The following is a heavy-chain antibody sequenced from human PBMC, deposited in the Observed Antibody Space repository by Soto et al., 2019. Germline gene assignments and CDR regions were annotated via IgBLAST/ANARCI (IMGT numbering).Heavy chain of an antibody. CDR3: ARENSASRYDILTGYQTSFDY. V-gene: IGHV3-33*01. Sequence: GGSLRLSCAASGFTFSSYGMHWVRQAPGKGLEWVAVIWYDGSNKYYADSVKGRFTISRDNSKNTLYLQMNSLRAEDTAVYYCARENSASRYDILTGYQTSFDYWGQGTLVTVSS. CDR2: IWYDGSNK. D-gene: IGHD3-9*01. CDR1: GFTFSSYG. J-gene: IGHJ4*02.